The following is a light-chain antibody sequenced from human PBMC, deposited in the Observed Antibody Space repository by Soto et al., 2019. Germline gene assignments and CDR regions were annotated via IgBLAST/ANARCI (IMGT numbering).Light chain of an antibody. Sequence: QSVLTQPASVSGSAGQSITISCTGTSSDVGSYNLVSWYQQHPGKAPKLMIYEGSKRPSGVSNRFSGSKSGNTASLTISGLQAEDEADYYCCSYAGSSTFFYVFGTGTKVTVL. CDR3: CSYAGSSTFFYV. V-gene: IGLV2-23*03. CDR2: EGS. J-gene: IGLJ1*01. CDR1: SSDVGSYNL.